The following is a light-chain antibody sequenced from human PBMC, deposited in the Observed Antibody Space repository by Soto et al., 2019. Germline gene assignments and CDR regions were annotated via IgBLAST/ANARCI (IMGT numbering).Light chain of an antibody. CDR3: SSYTSSSTMNWV. J-gene: IGLJ3*02. Sequence: QSALTQPASVSGSPGQSITISCTGTSSDVGGYNYVSWYQQHPGKAPKLMIYDVSNRPSGVSNRFSGSKSGNTASLTISGLQAADEADYYCSSYTSSSTMNWVFGGGTKVTVL. CDR2: DVS. CDR1: SSDVGGYNY. V-gene: IGLV2-14*01.